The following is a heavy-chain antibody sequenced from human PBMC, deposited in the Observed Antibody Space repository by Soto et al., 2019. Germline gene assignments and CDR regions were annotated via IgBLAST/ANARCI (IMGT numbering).Heavy chain of an antibody. CDR3: AILPFGIVDHPAFDY. CDR1: GFTFSSYS. J-gene: IGHJ4*02. Sequence: GGSLRLSCAASGFTFSSYSMNWVRQAPGKGLEWVSSISSSSSYIYYADSVKGRFTISRDNAKNSLYLQMNSLRAEDTAVYYCAILPFGIVDHPAFDYWGQGTLVTVSS. V-gene: IGHV3-21*01. D-gene: IGHD2-21*01. CDR2: ISSSSSYI.